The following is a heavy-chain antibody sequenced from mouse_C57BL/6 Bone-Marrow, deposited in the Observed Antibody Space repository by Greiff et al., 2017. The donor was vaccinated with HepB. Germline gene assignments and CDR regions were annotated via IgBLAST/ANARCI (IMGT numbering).Heavy chain of an antibody. CDR3: ARGPAGTVFAY. CDR2: IDPSDSET. J-gene: IGHJ3*01. V-gene: IGHV1-52*01. Sequence: QVQLQQPGAELVRPGSSVKLSCKASGYTFTSYWMHWVKQRPIQGLEWIGNIDPSDSETHYNQKFKDKATLTVDKSSSTAYMQISSLTSEDSAVYYCARGPAGTVFAYWGQGTLVTVSA. CDR1: GYTFTSYW. D-gene: IGHD4-1*01.